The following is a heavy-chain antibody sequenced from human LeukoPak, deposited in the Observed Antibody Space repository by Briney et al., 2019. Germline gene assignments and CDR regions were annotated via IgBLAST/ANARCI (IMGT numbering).Heavy chain of an antibody. Sequence: GGSLRLSCAASGFTFITYGIHWVRQAPGKGLEWVAVISYDGSNEYYADSVKGRFTISRDNSKNTLYLQMNSLRAEDTAVYYCAKTPGIAAAGLDYWGQGTLVTVSS. V-gene: IGHV3-30*18. D-gene: IGHD6-13*01. CDR2: ISYDGSNE. CDR1: GFTFITYG. J-gene: IGHJ4*02. CDR3: AKTPGIAAAGLDY.